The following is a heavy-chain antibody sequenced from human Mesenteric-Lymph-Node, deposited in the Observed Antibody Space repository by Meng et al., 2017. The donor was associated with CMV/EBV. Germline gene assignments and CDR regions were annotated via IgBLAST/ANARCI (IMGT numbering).Heavy chain of an antibody. V-gene: IGHV4-34*01. Sequence: SETLSLTCAVYGGSFSGYYGSWIRQPPGKGLEWIVEINHSGSTNYNPSLKSRVTISVDTSQNQFSLQLNSVTAADTAVYYCAREHHYYDSSGYNYWVQGTLVTVSS. J-gene: IGHJ4*02. CDR3: AREHHYYDSSGYNY. CDR1: GGSFSGYY. D-gene: IGHD3-22*01. CDR2: INHSGST.